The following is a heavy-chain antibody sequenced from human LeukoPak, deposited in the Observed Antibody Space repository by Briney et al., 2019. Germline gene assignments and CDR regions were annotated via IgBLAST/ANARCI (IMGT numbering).Heavy chain of an antibody. CDR1: GGSISSSIYY. J-gene: IGHJ5*02. V-gene: IGHV4-39*01. CDR3: AGTKTILEDWFDP. Sequence: SETLSLTCTVSGGSISSSIYYWGWIRQPPGKGLEWIGSIYYSGSTYYNPSLKSRVTISVDTSKNQFSLKLSSVTAADTAVYYCAGTKTILEDWFDPWGQGTLVTVSS. D-gene: IGHD3-3*01. CDR2: IYYSGST.